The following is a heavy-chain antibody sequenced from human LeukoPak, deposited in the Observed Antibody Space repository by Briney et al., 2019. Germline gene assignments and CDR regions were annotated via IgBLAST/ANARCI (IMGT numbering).Heavy chain of an antibody. CDR3: AKESGSSQENEGFCFDY. V-gene: IGHV3-23*01. D-gene: IGHD1-26*01. CDR2: ISGSGGST. CDR1: GFTFSSYS. J-gene: IGHJ4*02. Sequence: PGGSLRLSCAASGFTFSSYSMNWVRQAPGKGLEWVSAISGSGGSTYYADSVKGRFTISRDNSKNTLYLQMNSLRAEDTAVYYCAKESGSSQENEGFCFDYWGQGTLVTVSS.